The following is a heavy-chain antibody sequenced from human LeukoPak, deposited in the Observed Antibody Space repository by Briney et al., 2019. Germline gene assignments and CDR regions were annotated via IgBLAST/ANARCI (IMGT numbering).Heavy chain of an antibody. J-gene: IGHJ4*02. CDR2: IIPILGIA. CDR1: GGTFSSYA. CDR3: ARGGGPMTTVSPFDY. V-gene: IGHV1-69*04. Sequence: SVKVSCKASGGTFSSYAISWVRQAPGQGLEWMGRIIPILGIANYAQKFQGRVTITADKSTSTAYMELSSLRSEDTAVYYCARGGGPMTTVSPFDYWGQGTLVTVSS. D-gene: IGHD4-11*01.